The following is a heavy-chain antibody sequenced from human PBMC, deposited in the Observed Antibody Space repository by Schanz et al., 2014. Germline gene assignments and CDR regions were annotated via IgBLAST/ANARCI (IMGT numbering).Heavy chain of an antibody. CDR3: ARDYAGFDC. CDR1: RLTFANED. CDR2: VYMSAAST. D-gene: IGHD3-16*01. Sequence: EQMVESGGGLVKPGGSLILSCAASRLTFANEDIHWVRQAPGKALEWVSTVYMSAASTRYADSVKGRFIISRDSSKNTLFLQMNSLRAEDTAVYYCARDYAGFDCWGQGTLVTVSS. J-gene: IGHJ4*02. V-gene: IGHV3-NL1*01.